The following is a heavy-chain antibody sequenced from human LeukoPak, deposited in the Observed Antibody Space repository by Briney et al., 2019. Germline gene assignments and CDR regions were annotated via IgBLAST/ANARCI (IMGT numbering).Heavy chain of an antibody. J-gene: IGHJ6*03. Sequence: GGSLRLSCAASGFTFSSYAMSWVRQAPGKGLEWVSAISGSGGITYYADSVKGRFTISKDNSKNTLFLQMNSLRAEDTAVYYCTKGAKPIDRGLPIWSGYLFYMDVWGKGTTVTVSS. D-gene: IGHD3-3*01. V-gene: IGHV3-23*01. CDR3: TKGAKPIDRGLPIWSGYLFYMDV. CDR1: GFTFSSYA. CDR2: ISGSGGIT.